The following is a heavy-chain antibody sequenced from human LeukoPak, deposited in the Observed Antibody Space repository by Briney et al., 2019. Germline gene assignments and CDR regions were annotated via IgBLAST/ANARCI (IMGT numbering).Heavy chain of an antibody. CDR2: IYYSGST. Sequence: SETLSLTCTVSGGSISSYYWSWIRQPPGKGLEWIGYIYYSGSTNYNPSLKSRVTISLDTSKNQFSLKLSSVTAADTAVYYCARLPADSSGYYFVAFDIWGQGTMVTVSS. D-gene: IGHD3-22*01. V-gene: IGHV4-59*08. J-gene: IGHJ3*02. CDR3: ARLPADSSGYYFVAFDI. CDR1: GGSISSYY.